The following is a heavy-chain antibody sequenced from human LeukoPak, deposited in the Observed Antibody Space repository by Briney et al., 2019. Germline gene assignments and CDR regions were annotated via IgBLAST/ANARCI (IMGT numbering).Heavy chain of an antibody. V-gene: IGHV3-21*01. CDR1: GFTFSSYS. CDR3: ARDPVRYFDWLPGYYYYYMDV. D-gene: IGHD3-9*01. Sequence: GGSLRLSCAASGFTFSSYSMNWVRQAPEKGLEWVSSISSSSSYIYYADSVKGRFTISRDNAKNSLYLQMNSLRAEDTAVYYCARDPVRYFDWLPGYYYYYMDVWDKGTTVTISS. J-gene: IGHJ6*03. CDR2: ISSSSSYI.